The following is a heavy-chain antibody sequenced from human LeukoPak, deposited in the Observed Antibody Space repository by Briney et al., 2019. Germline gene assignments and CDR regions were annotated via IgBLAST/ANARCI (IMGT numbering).Heavy chain of an antibody. J-gene: IGHJ4*02. D-gene: IGHD6-13*01. CDR1: GYTFTSYY. Sequence: ASVTVSFKASGYTFTSYYMHWVRQAPGQGLEWMGIINPSGGSTSYAQRFQGRVTMTRDTSTSTVYMELSSLRSEDTAVYYCASAVRGAAAAFDYWGQGTLVTVSS. CDR3: ASAVRGAAAAFDY. CDR2: INPSGGST. V-gene: IGHV1-46*01.